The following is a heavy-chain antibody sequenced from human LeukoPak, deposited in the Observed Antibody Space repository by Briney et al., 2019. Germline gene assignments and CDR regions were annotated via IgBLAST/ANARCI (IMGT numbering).Heavy chain of an antibody. CDR3: ARAPTSYYYFDY. CDR2: IWYDGSNK. D-gene: IGHD1-26*01. J-gene: IGHJ4*02. CDR1: GFTFSSYG. Sequence: PGRSLRLSCAASGFTFSSYGMHWVRQAPGKGLEWVAVIWYDGSNKYYAGSVKGRFTISRDNSKNTLYLQMNSLRAEDTAVYYCARAPTSYYYFDYWGQGTLVTVSS. V-gene: IGHV3-33*01.